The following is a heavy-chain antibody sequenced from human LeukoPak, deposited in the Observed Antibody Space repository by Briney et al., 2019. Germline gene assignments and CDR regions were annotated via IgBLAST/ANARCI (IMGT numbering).Heavy chain of an antibody. CDR3: AKDVAADEYDY. CDR2: ISGSGGST. J-gene: IGHJ4*02. V-gene: IGHV3-23*01. Sequence: GGSLRLSCAASGFTFSSYSMNWVRQAPGKGLEWVSAISGSGGSTYYADSVKGRFTISRDNSKNTLYLQMNSLRAEDTAVYYCAKDVAADEYDYWGQGTLVTVSS. D-gene: IGHD2/OR15-2a*01. CDR1: GFTFSSYS.